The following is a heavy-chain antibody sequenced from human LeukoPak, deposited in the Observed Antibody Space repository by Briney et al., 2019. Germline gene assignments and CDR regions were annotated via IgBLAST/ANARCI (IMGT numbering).Heavy chain of an antibody. J-gene: IGHJ4*02. D-gene: IGHD5-18*01. CDR1: GFTFSGSA. Sequence: PGGSLRLSCAASGFTFSGSAIHWVRQAPGKGLEWVANIKDDGSETYYVASVKGRFTISRDNAKDSLYLQMNSLRAEDTAVYYCAREPRGYSYGLWGRGTLVTVSS. CDR2: IKDDGSET. V-gene: IGHV3-7*01. CDR3: AREPRGYSYGL.